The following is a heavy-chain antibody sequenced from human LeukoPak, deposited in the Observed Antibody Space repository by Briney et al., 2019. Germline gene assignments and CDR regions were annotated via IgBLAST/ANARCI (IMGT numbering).Heavy chain of an antibody. Sequence: GGSLRLSCAASGFTFSSYDMHWVRQATGKGLEWVSAIGTAGDTYYPGSVKGRFTISRENAKNSLYLQMNSLRAGDTAVYYCARALGYCSSTSCLASYYYGMDVWGQGTTVTVSS. CDR3: ARALGYCSSTSCLASYYYGMDV. J-gene: IGHJ6*02. D-gene: IGHD2-2*01. CDR1: GFTFSSYD. CDR2: IGTAGDT. V-gene: IGHV3-13*01.